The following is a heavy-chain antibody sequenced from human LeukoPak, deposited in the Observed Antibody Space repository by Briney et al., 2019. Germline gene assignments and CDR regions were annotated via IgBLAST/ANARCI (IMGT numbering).Heavy chain of an antibody. CDR1: GFIFSSYW. V-gene: IGHV3-74*01. CDR2: INSGGSST. D-gene: IGHD2-2*01. Sequence: PGGSLRLSCAASGFIFSSYWMHWVRQAPGKGLEWVSRINSGGSSTNYADSVKGRFTISRDNAKNTLYLQMNNLRPEDTAVYYCAPQEYCSRTSCQFDYWGQGTLVTVSS. CDR3: APQEYCSRTSCQFDY. J-gene: IGHJ4*02.